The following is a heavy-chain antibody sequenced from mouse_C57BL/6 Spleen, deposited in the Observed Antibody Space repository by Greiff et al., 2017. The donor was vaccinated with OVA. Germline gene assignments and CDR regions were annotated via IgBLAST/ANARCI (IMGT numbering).Heavy chain of an antibody. J-gene: IGHJ4*01. D-gene: IGHD1-1*01. CDR3: ARDYYGSRRDYAMDY. CDR1: GYTFTSYW. CDR2: IDPSDSYT. Sequence: QVQLQQPGAELVMPGASVKLSCKASGYTFTSYWMHWVKQRPGQGLEWIGEIDPSDSYTNYNQKFKGKSTLTVDKSSSTAYMQLSSLTSEDSAVYYCARDYYGSRRDYAMDYWGQGTSVTVSS. V-gene: IGHV1-69*01.